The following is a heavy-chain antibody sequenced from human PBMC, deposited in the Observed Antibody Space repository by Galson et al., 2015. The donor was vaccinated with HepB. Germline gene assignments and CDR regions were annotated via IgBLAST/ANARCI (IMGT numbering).Heavy chain of an antibody. CDR3: ARDREQQLEYFDY. CDR1: GFTFSSYA. J-gene: IGHJ4*02. D-gene: IGHD6-13*01. CDR2: ISYDGSNK. Sequence: SLRLSCAASGFTFSSYAMHWVRQAPGKGLEWVAVISYDGSNKYYADSVKGRFTISRDNSKNTLYLQMNSLRAEDTAVYYCARDREQQLEYFDYWGQGTLVTVSS. V-gene: IGHV3-30-3*01.